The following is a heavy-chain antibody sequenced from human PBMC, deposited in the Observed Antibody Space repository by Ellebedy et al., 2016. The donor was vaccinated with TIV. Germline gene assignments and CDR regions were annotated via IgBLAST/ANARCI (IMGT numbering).Heavy chain of an antibody. Sequence: MPGGSLRLSCTVSSGSISSYYWSWIRQPPGKGLEWIGYIYYSGSTNYNPSLKSRVTISVDTSKNQFSLKLSSVTAADTAVYYCARVAYYDSSGYDYWGQGTLVTVSS. CDR1: SGSISSYY. CDR3: ARVAYYDSSGYDY. V-gene: IGHV4-59*12. D-gene: IGHD3-22*01. J-gene: IGHJ4*02. CDR2: IYYSGST.